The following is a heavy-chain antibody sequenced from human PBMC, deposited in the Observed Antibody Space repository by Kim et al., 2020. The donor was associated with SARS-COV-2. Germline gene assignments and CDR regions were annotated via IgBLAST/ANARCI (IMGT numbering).Heavy chain of an antibody. D-gene: IGHD2-8*01. CDR3: TTDPLYGIHVQH. V-gene: IGHV3-15*01. Sequence: GGSLRLSCAASGFTFSNAWMSWVRQAPGKGREWVGCIRSNSDGGTTDYAAPAKGRFTFPRDDSKNSVYLQMNSLKTEDTAVYYCTTDPLYGIHVQHWGQGTLVTVSS. CDR1: GFTFSNAW. J-gene: IGHJ1*01. CDR2: IRSNSDGGTT.